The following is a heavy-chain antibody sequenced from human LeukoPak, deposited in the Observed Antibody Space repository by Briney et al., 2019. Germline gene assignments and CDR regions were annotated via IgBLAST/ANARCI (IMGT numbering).Heavy chain of an antibody. CDR3: ARVPLRRFYYYYMDV. V-gene: IGHV3-48*04. CDR1: GFTFSSYS. D-gene: IGHD4-17*01. CDR2: ISSSGSTI. Sequence: GGSLRLSCAASGFTFSSYSMNWVRQAPGKGLEWVSYISSSGSTIYYADSVKGRFTISRDNAKNSLYLQMNSLRAEDTAVYYCARVPLRRFYYYYMDVWGKGTTVTISS. J-gene: IGHJ6*03.